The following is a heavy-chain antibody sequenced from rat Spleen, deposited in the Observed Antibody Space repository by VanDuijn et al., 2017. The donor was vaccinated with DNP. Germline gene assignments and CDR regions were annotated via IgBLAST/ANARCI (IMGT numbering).Heavy chain of an antibody. J-gene: IGHJ2*01. D-gene: IGHD1-10*01. CDR1: GFNFKNHY. CDR3: ARDSADNYIRYYSDY. CDR2: ISTSDSRT. V-gene: IGHV5-27*01. Sequence: EVQLVESGGGLVQPGKSLKLSCRVSGFNFKNHYMAWVRQAPRKGLEWVASISTSDSRTYYVDSVKGRFTVSRDNAQGSLFLQMNSLQSEDTATYYCARDSADNYIRYYSDYWGQGVMVTVSS.